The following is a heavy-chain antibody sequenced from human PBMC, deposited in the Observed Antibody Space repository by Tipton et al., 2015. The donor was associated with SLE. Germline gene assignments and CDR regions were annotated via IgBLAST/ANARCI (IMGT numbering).Heavy chain of an antibody. CDR1: GFTFSSYE. CDR2: ISSSSNSI. V-gene: IGHV3-48*03. Sequence: GSLRLSCAASGFTFSSYEMNWVRQAPGKGLEWLSYISSSSNSIYHADSVKGRFSISRDNAKNSLYLQMNNLRAEDTAVYYCAKEGGGNRFDYWGQGTLVTVSS. J-gene: IGHJ4*02. CDR3: AKEGGGNRFDY. D-gene: IGHD1-14*01.